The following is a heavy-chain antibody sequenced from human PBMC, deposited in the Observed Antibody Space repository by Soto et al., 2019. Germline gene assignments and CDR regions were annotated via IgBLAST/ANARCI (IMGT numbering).Heavy chain of an antibody. D-gene: IGHD3-16*01. CDR3: VTDDPGLGIDY. CDR1: GFTFSSYW. J-gene: IGHJ4*02. Sequence: EVQLVESGGGLVQPGGSLRLSCAASGFTFSSYWMHWVRLVSWKGLVWVSHITDDGSSTTYADSVKGRFTISRDNAKNTLYLQMNSLRAEDTAVYYCVTDDPGLGIDYWGQGTLVTVSS. V-gene: IGHV3-74*01. CDR2: ITDDGSST.